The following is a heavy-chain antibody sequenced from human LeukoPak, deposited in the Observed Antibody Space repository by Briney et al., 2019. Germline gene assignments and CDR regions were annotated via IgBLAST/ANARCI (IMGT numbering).Heavy chain of an antibody. V-gene: IGHV3-23*01. J-gene: IGHJ3*02. CDR3: ANLYYYDSSGYYYSPFDI. CDR2: ISHTGGST. CDR1: GFTFSSYA. Sequence: GRSLRLSCAASGFTFSSYALSWVRQAPGKGLEWVSIISHTGGSTYYADSVKGRFTISRDNSKNTLYLQMNSLRAEDTAVYYCANLYYYDSSGYYYSPFDIWGQGTMVTVSS. D-gene: IGHD3-22*01.